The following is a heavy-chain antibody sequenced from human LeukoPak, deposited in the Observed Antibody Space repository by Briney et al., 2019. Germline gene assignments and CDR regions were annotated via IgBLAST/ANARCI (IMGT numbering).Heavy chain of an antibody. CDR1: GFTFSSYS. Sequence: GGSLRLSCAASGFTFSSYSMNWVRQAPGKGLEWVSYISSSSSTIYYADSVKGRFTISRDNAKNSLYLQMNSLRAEDTAVYYCARDLTTYYYDSSDHPSSGYWGQGNLVTVSS. CDR3: ARDLTTYYYDSSDHPSSGY. V-gene: IGHV3-48*04. J-gene: IGHJ4*02. D-gene: IGHD3-22*01. CDR2: ISSSSSTI.